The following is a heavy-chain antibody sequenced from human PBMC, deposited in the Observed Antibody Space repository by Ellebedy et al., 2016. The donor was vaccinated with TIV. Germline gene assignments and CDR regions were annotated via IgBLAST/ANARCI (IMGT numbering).Heavy chain of an antibody. J-gene: IGHJ3*01. D-gene: IGHD1-1*01. CDR3: ATAPYNWNEFASDV. CDR1: GATVNDGSAY. V-gene: IGHV4-61*01. CDR2: IDHSGST. Sequence: SETLSLTXTVSGATVNDGSAYWIWIRQPPGRGPEWIGYIDHSGSTKYNPSLKSRVTISPDTSRKQFSLKLRSVIAADTAVYYCATAPYNWNEFASDVWGRGTLVTVSS.